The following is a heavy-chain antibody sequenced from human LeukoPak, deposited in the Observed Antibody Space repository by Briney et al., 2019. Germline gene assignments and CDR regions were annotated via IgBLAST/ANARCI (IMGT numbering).Heavy chain of an antibody. Sequence: GGSLRLSCAASAFTFSSYAMSWVRRAPGKGLKWVSTISGRGISTHYADSVKGRFTISRDNSKNTLFLQMNSLRVEDAALYFCARGPVVTAVDYWGQGTLVTVPS. D-gene: IGHD3-22*01. CDR3: ARGPVVTAVDY. CDR1: AFTFSSYA. CDR2: ISGRGIST. V-gene: IGHV3-23*01. J-gene: IGHJ4*02.